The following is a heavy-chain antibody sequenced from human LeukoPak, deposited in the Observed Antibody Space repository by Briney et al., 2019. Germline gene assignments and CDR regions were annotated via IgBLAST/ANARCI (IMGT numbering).Heavy chain of an antibody. D-gene: IGHD6-13*01. CDR2: ISYDGSNK. J-gene: IGHJ6*04. CDR3: ARAGVSRGRVYSSSWFKMDV. CDR1: GFTFSRYA. V-gene: IGHV3-30*04. Sequence: GRSLRLSCAASGFTFSRYALHWVRQAPGKGLEWVAVISYDGSNKDYADSVKGRFTVSRDNAKNTLYLQMNSLRAEDTAVYYCARAGVSRGRVYSSSWFKMDVWGKGTTVTVSS.